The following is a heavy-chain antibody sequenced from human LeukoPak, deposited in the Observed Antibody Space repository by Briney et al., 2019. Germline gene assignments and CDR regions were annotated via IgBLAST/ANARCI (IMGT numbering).Heavy chain of an antibody. J-gene: IGHJ3*02. CDR2: ISYRGRT. V-gene: IGHV4-59*13. D-gene: IGHD1-26*01. CDR3: ARDRSGSYYTFDM. Sequence: SETLSLTCIISDAYIGSSFWSWIRMPPGKGLEWIGSISYRGRTNYSPSLKSRATMSMDTSKSQLSLVLTSVTAADTALYYCARDRSGSYYTFDMWGQGTMVTVSS. CDR1: DAYIGSSF.